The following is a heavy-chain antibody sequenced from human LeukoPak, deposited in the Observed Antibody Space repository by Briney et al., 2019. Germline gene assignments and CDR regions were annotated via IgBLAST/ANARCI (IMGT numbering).Heavy chain of an antibody. CDR1: GFTVSSNY. J-gene: IGHJ6*02. D-gene: IGHD1/OR15-1a*01. CDR3: ASAEQFGKDYYNGMDV. V-gene: IGHV3-66*02. CDR2: IYSGGST. Sequence: GGSLRLSCAASGFTVSSNYMSWVRQAPGKGLEWVSVIYSGGSTYYADSVKGRFTISRDNSKNTLYLQMNSLRAEDTAVYYCASAEQFGKDYYNGMDVWAQGPTVTVSS.